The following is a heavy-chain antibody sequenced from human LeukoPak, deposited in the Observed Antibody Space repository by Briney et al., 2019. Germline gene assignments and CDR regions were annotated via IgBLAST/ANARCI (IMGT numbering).Heavy chain of an antibody. CDR1: GFSLSSYA. CDR2: INSDGSST. J-gene: IGHJ4*02. V-gene: IGHV3-74*01. Sequence: PGGSLRLSCTVSGFSLSSYALSWDRHAPGKGLVWVSRINSDGSSTSYADSVKGRFTISRDNAKNTLYLQMNSLRAGDTAVYYCASSGDLNTYYYDSSGYYYYWGQGTLVTVSS. CDR3: ASSGDLNTYYYDSSGYYYY. D-gene: IGHD3-22*01.